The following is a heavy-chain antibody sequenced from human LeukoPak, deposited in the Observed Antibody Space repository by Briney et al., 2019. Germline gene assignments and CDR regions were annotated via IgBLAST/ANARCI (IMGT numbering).Heavy chain of an antibody. CDR1: GGSISSSSYY. Sequence: SETLSLTCAVSGGSISSSSYYWGWIRQPPGKGLEWIGSMYYSGSTYYNPSLKSRVTISVDTSKNQFSLKLSSVTAADTAVYYCARYDSSGYANWFDPWGQGTLVTVSS. V-gene: IGHV4-39*01. CDR3: ARYDSSGYANWFDP. CDR2: MYYSGST. D-gene: IGHD3-22*01. J-gene: IGHJ5*02.